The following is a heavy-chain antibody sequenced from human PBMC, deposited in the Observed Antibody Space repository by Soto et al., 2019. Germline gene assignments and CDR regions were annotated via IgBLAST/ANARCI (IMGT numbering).Heavy chain of an antibody. CDR1: GFTFSSYC. CDR2: INSSSSYI. J-gene: IGHJ4*01. D-gene: IGHD2-15*01. Sequence: GGSLRLSCAASGFTFSSYCMNWVRQAPGKGLEWVSSINSSSSYIYYADSMNGRITISRDNDKKSLYQQMNSPRADTTAYYYCARDLAQHLPKDQKIWGQGTLVTVSS. CDR3: ARDLAQHLPKDQKI. V-gene: IGHV3-21*01.